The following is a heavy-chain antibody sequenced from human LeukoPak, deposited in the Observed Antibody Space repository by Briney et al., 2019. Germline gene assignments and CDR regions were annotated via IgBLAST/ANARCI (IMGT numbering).Heavy chain of an antibody. D-gene: IGHD3-9*01. CDR2: INHSGST. Sequence: SETLSLTCAVYGGSFSGYYWSWTRQPPGKGLEWIGEINHSGSTNYNPSLKSRVTISVDTSKNQFSLKLSSVTAADTAVYYCARTVAIRYFDWFAFFDYWGQGTLVTVSS. V-gene: IGHV4-34*01. J-gene: IGHJ4*02. CDR3: ARTVAIRYFDWFAFFDY. CDR1: GGSFSGYY.